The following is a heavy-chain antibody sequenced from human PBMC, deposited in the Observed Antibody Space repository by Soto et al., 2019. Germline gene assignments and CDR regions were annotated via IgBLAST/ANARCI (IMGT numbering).Heavy chain of an antibody. Sequence: PGESLKISCKGSGYSFTSYWIGWVRQMPGKGLEWMGIIYPGDSDTRYSPSFQGQVTISADKSISTAYLQWSSLKASDTAMYYCARPPYYGSGSSKDAFDIWGQGTMVTVSS. V-gene: IGHV5-51*01. CDR1: GYSFTSYW. D-gene: IGHD3-10*01. J-gene: IGHJ3*02. CDR2: IYPGDSDT. CDR3: ARPPYYGSGSSKDAFDI.